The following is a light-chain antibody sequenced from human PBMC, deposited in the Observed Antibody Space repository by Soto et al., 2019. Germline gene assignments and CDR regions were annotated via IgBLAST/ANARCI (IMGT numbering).Light chain of an antibody. CDR1: QSVSTY. CDR2: DAS. Sequence: EIVLTQSPATLSLSPGERATLSCRASQSVSTYLAWYQQKPGQAPRLLISDASNRATGIPVRFSGSGSGTEFTLTISSLQSEDFAVYYCQQYNDWPPWTFGQGTKVDIK. J-gene: IGKJ1*01. V-gene: IGKV3-11*01. CDR3: QQYNDWPPWT.